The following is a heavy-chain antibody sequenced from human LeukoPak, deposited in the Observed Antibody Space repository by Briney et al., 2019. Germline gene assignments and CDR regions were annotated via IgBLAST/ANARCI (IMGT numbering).Heavy chain of an antibody. CDR1: GYSISSGYY. V-gene: IGHV4-38-2*01. D-gene: IGHD3-22*01. Sequence: SETLFLTCAVSGYSISSGYYWGWIRQPPGKGLEWIGSIYHSGSTYYNPSLKSRVTISVDTSKNQFSLKLSSVTAADTAVYYCARRRLGLGSGYGYDAFDIWGQGTMVTVSS. J-gene: IGHJ3*02. CDR2: IYHSGST. CDR3: ARRRLGLGSGYGYDAFDI.